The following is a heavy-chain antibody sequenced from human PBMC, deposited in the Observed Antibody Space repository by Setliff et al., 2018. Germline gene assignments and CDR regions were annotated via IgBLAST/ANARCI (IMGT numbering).Heavy chain of an antibody. V-gene: IGHV4-59*12. CDR2: VYYSGTT. J-gene: IGHJ4*02. Sequence: SETLSLTCTVSGGSISGASIRSYYWSWIRQPPGKGLEFIGYVYYSGTTNYDPSLKSRVTISVDTSKNQFSLRVSSVTAADTAVYFCATFGPCKGVSGTCPPRDSWGQGTLVTVSS. D-gene: IGHD6-19*01. CDR3: ATFGPCKGVSGTCPPRDS. CDR1: GGSISGASIRSYY.